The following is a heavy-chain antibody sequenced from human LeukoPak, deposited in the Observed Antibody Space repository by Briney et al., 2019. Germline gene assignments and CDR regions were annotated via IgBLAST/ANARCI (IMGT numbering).Heavy chain of an antibody. J-gene: IGHJ4*02. D-gene: IGHD5-12*01. CDR1: GFTFSDHY. CDR3: TRVYSGYAFDY. Sequence: GGSLRLSCAVSGFTFSDHYMDWVRQAPGKGLEWVGRSRNKDHSYTTEYAASVKGRFTISRDDSRNSLYLQMNSLKTEDTAVYYCTRVYSGYAFDYWGQGTLVTVSS. CDR2: SRNKDHSYTT. V-gene: IGHV3-72*01.